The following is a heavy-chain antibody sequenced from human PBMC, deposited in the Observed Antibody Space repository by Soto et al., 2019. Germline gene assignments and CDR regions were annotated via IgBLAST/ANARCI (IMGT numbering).Heavy chain of an antibody. CDR3: ARAWDRNYYGRPINH. CDR2: INHSGST. Sequence: QVQLQQWGAGLLKPSETLSLTCAVYGGSFSGYYWSWIRQPPGKGLEWIGEINHSGSTNYNPSLKSRVTISVDTSKNQFSLKLGSVTAADTAVYYCARAWDRNYYGRPINHWGQGTLVTVSS. D-gene: IGHD4-4*01. V-gene: IGHV4-34*01. J-gene: IGHJ4*02. CDR1: GGSFSGYY.